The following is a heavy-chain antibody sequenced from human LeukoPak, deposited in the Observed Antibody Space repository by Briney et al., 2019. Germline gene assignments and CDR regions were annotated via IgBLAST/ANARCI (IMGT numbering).Heavy chain of an antibody. D-gene: IGHD5-12*01. V-gene: IGHV4-59*01. CDR3: ARVYSGYDFYFDH. J-gene: IGHJ4*02. Sequence: SETLSLTCTVSGGSISSYYWSWIRQPPGKGLEWIGYIYYSGSTNYNPSLKSRVTISVDTSKNQFSLKLSSVTAADTAVYYCARVYSGYDFYFDHWGQGTLVTVSS. CDR1: GGSISSYY. CDR2: IYYSGST.